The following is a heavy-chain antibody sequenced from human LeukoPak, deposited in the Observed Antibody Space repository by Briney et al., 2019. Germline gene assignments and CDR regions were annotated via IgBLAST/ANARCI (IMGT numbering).Heavy chain of an antibody. Sequence: GGSLRLSCAASGFTFDDYAMHWVRQAPGKGLEWVSGISWNSGSIGYADSVKGRFTISRDNAKNSLYLQMDSLRAEDTAAYYCARDRDSLVDDYDTSGYDYWGQGTLVTVSS. CDR2: ISWNSGSI. CDR1: GFTFDDYA. CDR3: ARDRDSLVDDYDTSGYDY. V-gene: IGHV3-9*01. D-gene: IGHD3-22*01. J-gene: IGHJ4*02.